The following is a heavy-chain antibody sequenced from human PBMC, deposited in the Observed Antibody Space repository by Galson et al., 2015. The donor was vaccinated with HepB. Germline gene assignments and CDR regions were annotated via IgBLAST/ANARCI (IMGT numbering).Heavy chain of an antibody. CDR3: ATDSQDYYDSSGYSFDY. D-gene: IGHD3-22*01. J-gene: IGHJ4*02. V-gene: IGHV1-24*01. CDR2: FDPEDGET. Sequence: SVKVSCKVSGYTLTELSMHWVRQAPGKGLEWMGGFDPEDGETIYAQKFQGRVTMTEDASTDTAYMELSSLRSEDTAVYYCATDSQDYYDSSGYSFDYWGQGTLVTVSS. CDR1: GYTLTELS.